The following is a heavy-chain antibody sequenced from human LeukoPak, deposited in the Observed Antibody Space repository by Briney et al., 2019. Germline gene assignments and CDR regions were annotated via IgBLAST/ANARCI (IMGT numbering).Heavy chain of an antibody. CDR1: GFTFSSHY. Sequence: AGGSLRLSCAASGFTFSSHYMTWVRQAPGKGLEWGSYISSSSSTIYYADSVKGRFTISRDNARNSLYLQMNSLRDEDTALYYFATSLIRGQGTLVTVSS. CDR3: ATSLI. D-gene: IGHD3-16*01. CDR2: ISSSSSTI. J-gene: IGHJ4*02. V-gene: IGHV3-48*02.